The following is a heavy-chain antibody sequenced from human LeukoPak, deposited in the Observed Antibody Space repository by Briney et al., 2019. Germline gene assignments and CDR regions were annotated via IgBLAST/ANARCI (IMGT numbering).Heavy chain of an antibody. CDR3: TTDRGRDGYNLPHHFDY. D-gene: IGHD5-24*01. J-gene: IGHJ4*02. Sequence: GGSLRLSCAASGFTFRNAWMSWVRQAPGKGLEWVGRIKTKTDGGTTDFAAPVKGRFTISRDDSKNTLCLQMNSLKTEDTAVYYCTTDRGRDGYNLPHHFDYWGQGTLVTVSS. V-gene: IGHV3-15*01. CDR1: GFTFRNAW. CDR2: IKTKTDGGTT.